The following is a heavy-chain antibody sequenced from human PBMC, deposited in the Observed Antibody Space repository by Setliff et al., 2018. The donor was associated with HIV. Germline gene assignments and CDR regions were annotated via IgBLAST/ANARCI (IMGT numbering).Heavy chain of an antibody. Sequence: ASVKVSCKASGYTFTGYFIHWVRQAPGQGLEWMGMVNPSGGSTAYAQKFQGRVTIIRDTSTSTVYMDLSSLRAEDTAVYYCARGLYCSSTSCPRGDYWGQGTLVTVSS. CDR3: ARGLYCSSTSCPRGDY. CDR1: GYTFTGYF. D-gene: IGHD2-2*01. CDR2: VNPSGGST. V-gene: IGHV1-46*01. J-gene: IGHJ4*02.